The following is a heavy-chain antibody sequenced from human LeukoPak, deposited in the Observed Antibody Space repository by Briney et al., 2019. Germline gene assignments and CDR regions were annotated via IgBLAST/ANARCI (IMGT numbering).Heavy chain of an antibody. J-gene: IGHJ5*02. CDR3: AADRPSGSDSWFDP. V-gene: IGHV1-58*02. CDR1: GFTFTRSA. Sequence: SVKVSCKASGFTFTRSAMQWVRQARGQRLEWIGWIVVGSGNTNYAQKFQERVTITRDMSTSTAYMELSSLRSEDTAVYYCAADRPSGSDSWFDPWGQGTLVTVPS. D-gene: IGHD1-26*01. CDR2: IVVGSGNT.